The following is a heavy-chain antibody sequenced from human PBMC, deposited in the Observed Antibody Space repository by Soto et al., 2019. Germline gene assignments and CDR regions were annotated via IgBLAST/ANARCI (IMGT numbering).Heavy chain of an antibody. Sequence: QVQLQESGPGLVKPSETLSLTCTVSGGSVSSGSYFWSWIRQPPGKVLEWIGYIYYSGSTNYNPSLKSRVTISVDTSKNQFSLKPSSVTAADTAVYYCARDAGRYYDSTGYEFDYWGQGTLVTVSS. V-gene: IGHV4-61*01. CDR1: GGSVSSGSYF. D-gene: IGHD3-22*01. CDR3: ARDAGRYYDSTGYEFDY. J-gene: IGHJ4*02. CDR2: IYYSGST.